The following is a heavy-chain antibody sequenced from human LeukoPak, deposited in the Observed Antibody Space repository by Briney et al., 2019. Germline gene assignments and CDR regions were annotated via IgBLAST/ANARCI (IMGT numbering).Heavy chain of an antibody. CDR1: GGSISSYY. D-gene: IGHD6-13*01. V-gene: IGHV4-59*01. CDR2: IYYSGST. Sequence: SETLSLTCTVSGGSISSYYWSWIRQPPGKGLEWIGYIYYSGSTNYNPSLKSRVTISVDTSKNQFPLKLSSVTAADTAVYYCARAPPRGYSSSWYHDYWGQGTLVTVSS. CDR3: ARAPPRGYSSSWYHDY. J-gene: IGHJ4*02.